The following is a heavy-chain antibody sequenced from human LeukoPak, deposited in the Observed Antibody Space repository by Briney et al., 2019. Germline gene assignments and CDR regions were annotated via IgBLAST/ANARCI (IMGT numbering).Heavy chain of an antibody. CDR2: VDSAGAP. Sequence: GGSLRLSCAASGFTFNNYDMHWVRHVIGKGLEWVSAVDSAGAPYYAGSVKGRFTISRENAKKSLYLQMDSLGAGDTAVYYCVKVALTVAGNWHFDLWGRGTLVTVSS. CDR3: VKVALTVAGNWHFDL. V-gene: IGHV3-13*05. J-gene: IGHJ2*01. CDR1: GFTFNNYD. D-gene: IGHD6-19*01.